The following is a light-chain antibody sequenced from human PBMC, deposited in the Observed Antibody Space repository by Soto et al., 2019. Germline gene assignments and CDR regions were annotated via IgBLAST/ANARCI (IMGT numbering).Light chain of an antibody. Sequence: EIVLTQSPATLSLSPGERATLSCRPSQSISSYLAWYQQKPGQAPRLLIYDASNTATGIPARFSGSGSGTDFTLTISSLEPEDFAVYYCQQRSNWVLTFGGGTKVEIK. CDR1: QSISSY. V-gene: IGKV3-11*01. CDR2: DAS. J-gene: IGKJ4*01. CDR3: QQRSNWVLT.